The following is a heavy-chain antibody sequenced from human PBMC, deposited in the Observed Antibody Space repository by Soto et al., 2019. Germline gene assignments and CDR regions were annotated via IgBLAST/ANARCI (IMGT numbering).Heavy chain of an antibody. CDR1: GGSISSYY. CDR2: IYYSGST. J-gene: IGHJ4*02. Sequence: SETLSLTCTVSGGSISSYYWSWIRQPPGKGLEWIGYIYYSGSTNYNPSLKSRVTISVDTSKNQFSLKLSSVTAADTAVYYCARYVTAIGFDYWGQGTLVTVSS. CDR3: ARYVTAIGFDY. D-gene: IGHD2-21*02. V-gene: IGHV4-59*01.